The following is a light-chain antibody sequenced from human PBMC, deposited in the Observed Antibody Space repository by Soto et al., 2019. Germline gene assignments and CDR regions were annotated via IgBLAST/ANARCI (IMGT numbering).Light chain of an antibody. J-gene: IGLJ1*01. CDR1: SSDVGGYNY. Sequence: QSVLTQPPSSSGSPGQSVTISCTGTSSDVGGYNYVSWYQQHPGKAPKLMIYEVSQRPSGVPDRFSGSKSGNTASLTVSGLQAEDEADYYCSSYADSIPYVFGTGTKVTVL. V-gene: IGLV2-8*01. CDR3: SSYADSIPYV. CDR2: EVS.